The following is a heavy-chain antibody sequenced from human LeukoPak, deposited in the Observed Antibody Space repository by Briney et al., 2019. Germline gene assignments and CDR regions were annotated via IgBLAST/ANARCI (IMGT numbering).Heavy chain of an antibody. CDR1: GGSISSYY. Sequence: SETLSLTCTVSGGSISSYYWSWIRQPPGKGLEWIGYIYYSGSTNYNPSLKSRVTISVDRSKNQFPLKLSSVTAADTAVYYCARGYYGDYSDYWGQGTLVTVSS. J-gene: IGHJ4*02. V-gene: IGHV4-59*01. CDR2: IYYSGST. D-gene: IGHD4-17*01. CDR3: ARGYYGDYSDY.